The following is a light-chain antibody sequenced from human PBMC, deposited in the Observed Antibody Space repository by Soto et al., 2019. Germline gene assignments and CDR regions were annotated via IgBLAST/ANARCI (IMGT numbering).Light chain of an antibody. V-gene: IGLV2-8*01. Sequence: QSALTQPPSASGSHGQSVTISCTGTGSDVGGYNYVSWYQQHPGKAPKLMIYEVSKRPSGVPDRFSGSKSGNTASLTVSGLQAEDEADYYCSSYAGSNNVVFGGGTKVTVL. CDR3: SSYAGSNNVV. CDR2: EVS. CDR1: GSDVGGYNY. J-gene: IGLJ2*01.